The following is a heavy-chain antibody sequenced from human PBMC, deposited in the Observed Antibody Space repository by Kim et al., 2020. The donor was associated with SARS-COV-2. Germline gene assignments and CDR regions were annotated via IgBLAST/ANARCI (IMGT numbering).Heavy chain of an antibody. V-gene: IGHV3-15*01. Sequence: GGSLRLSCAASGFTFSNAWMSWVRQAPGKGLEWVGRIKSKTDGGTTDYAAPVKGRFTISRDDSKNTLYLQMNSLKTEDTAVYYCTTVLPGDFSPSDYWGQGTLVTVSS. CDR3: TTVLPGDFSPSDY. CDR1: GFTFSNAW. D-gene: IGHD7-27*01. J-gene: IGHJ4*02. CDR2: IKSKTDGGTT.